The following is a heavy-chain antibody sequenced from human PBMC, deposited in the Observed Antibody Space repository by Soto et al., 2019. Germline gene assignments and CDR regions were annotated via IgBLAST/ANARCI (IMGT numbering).Heavy chain of an antibody. Sequence: SETLSLTCTVSGCSIRRGSYYWAWIRQPPGKGLEWIGNIYYSGTTYYNPSLQSRVTISVDMSKNQLSLTLTSVTAADTAVYYCASRAPGSHFFDYWGQGTLVT. CDR3: ASRAPGSHFFDY. CDR2: IYYSGTT. D-gene: IGHD2-15*01. J-gene: IGHJ4*02. V-gene: IGHV4-39*01. CDR1: GCSIRRGSYY.